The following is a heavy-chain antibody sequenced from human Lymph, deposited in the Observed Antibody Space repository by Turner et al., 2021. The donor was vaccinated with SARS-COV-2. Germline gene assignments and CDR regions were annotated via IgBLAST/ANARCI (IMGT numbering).Heavy chain of an antibody. D-gene: IGHD7-27*01. CDR1: GFTFSSYA. CDR2: ISYEGSNK. J-gene: IGHJ4*02. Sequence: QVQLVESGGGVVQPGRSLRLSCAASGFTFSSYAMNWVRQAPGKGLEWVTLISYEGSNKYYADSVKGRFTISRDNSKNTLYLQMNSLRAEDTAVYYCARSGPNFDFWGQGTLVTVSS. V-gene: IGHV3-30-3*01. CDR3: ARSGPNFDF.